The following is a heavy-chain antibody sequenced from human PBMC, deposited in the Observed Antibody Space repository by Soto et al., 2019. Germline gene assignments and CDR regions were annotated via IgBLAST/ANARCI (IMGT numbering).Heavy chain of an antibody. J-gene: IGHJ6*02. Sequence: QEELVQSEAEVKKPGSSVNVSCKASEGTFSSYSITWVRQAPGQRLEWMGEIIPLLGTANYAQKFQGRVTITGDKSTSTIYMGLSSLRSDDTAVYYCARDPVDLFGYMDVWGQGTTVTVSS. CDR2: IIPLLGTA. CDR1: EGTFSSYS. V-gene: IGHV1-69*06. D-gene: IGHD6-25*01. CDR3: ARDPVDLFGYMDV.